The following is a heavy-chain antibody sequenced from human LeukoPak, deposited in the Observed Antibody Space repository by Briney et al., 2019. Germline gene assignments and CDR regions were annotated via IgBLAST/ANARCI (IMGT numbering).Heavy chain of an antibody. CDR2: INHSGST. Sequence: XETLSLTCAVYGGSFSGYYWSWIRQPPGKGLEWIGEINHSGSTNYNPSLKSRVTISVDTSKNQFSLKLSSVTAADTAVYYCARGIAAADYWGQGTLVTVSS. CDR3: ARGIAAADY. J-gene: IGHJ4*02. V-gene: IGHV4-34*01. CDR1: GGSFSGYY. D-gene: IGHD6-13*01.